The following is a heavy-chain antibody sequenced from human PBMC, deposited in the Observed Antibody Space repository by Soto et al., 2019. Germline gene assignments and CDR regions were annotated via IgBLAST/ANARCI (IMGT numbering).Heavy chain of an antibody. Sequence: SETLSLTCAVSGFFISSGNYWGWIRKPPGKGLEWTGSIFHGGNTYYNPSLKSRVTISVDMSKNQFSLKLNSVTAADTAVYYCARARWYDAFDVWGQGTVVTVSS. CDR3: ARARWYDAFDV. CDR2: IFHGGNT. J-gene: IGHJ3*01. V-gene: IGHV4-38-2*01. D-gene: IGHD2-15*01. CDR1: GFFISSGNY.